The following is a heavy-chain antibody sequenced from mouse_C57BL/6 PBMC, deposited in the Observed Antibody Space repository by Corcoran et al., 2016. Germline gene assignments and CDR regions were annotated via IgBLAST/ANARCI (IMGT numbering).Heavy chain of an antibody. Sequence: EVQLQQSGPELVKPGASVKISCKASGYTFTDYYMNWVKQSHGKSLEWIGDINPNNGGTSYNQKFKGKATLTVDKSSSTAYMELRSLTSKDSAVYYCASSPYYYGRAMDYWGQGTSVTVSS. J-gene: IGHJ4*01. CDR3: ASSPYYYGRAMDY. CDR1: GYTFTDYY. D-gene: IGHD1-1*01. V-gene: IGHV1-26*01. CDR2: INPNNGGT.